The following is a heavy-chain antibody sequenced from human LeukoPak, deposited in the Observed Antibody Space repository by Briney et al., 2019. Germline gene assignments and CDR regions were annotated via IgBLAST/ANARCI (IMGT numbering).Heavy chain of an antibody. CDR2: ISSTSNYI. V-gene: IGHV3-21*01. CDR3: ARGGIITSYAFEI. CDR1: GFTCSTYA. D-gene: IGHD1-26*01. Sequence: GGSLRLSCAASGFTCSTYAISWVRQAPGKGLEWVSCISSTSNYIFYADSVRGRFTISRDNAKSSLYLQMDSLRAEDTAVYYCARGGIITSYAFEIWGQGAMVTVSS. J-gene: IGHJ3*02.